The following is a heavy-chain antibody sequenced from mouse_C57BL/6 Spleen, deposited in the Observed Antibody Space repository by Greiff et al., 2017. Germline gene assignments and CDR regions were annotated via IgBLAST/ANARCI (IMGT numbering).Heavy chain of an antibody. CDR2: IDPENGDT. CDR1: GFNIKDDY. J-gene: IGHJ1*03. CDR3: TTMGGGYFDG. V-gene: IGHV14-4*01. D-gene: IGHD4-1*01. Sequence: VQLQQSGAELVRPGASVKLSCTASGFNIKDDYMHWVKQRPEQGLEWIGWIDPENGDTEYASKFQGQATITADTSSNTAYLQLSSLTSEDTAVYYCTTMGGGYFDGWGTGTTVTVSS.